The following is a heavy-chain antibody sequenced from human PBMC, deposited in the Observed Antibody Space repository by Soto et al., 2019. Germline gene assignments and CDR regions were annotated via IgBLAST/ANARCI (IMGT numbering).Heavy chain of an antibody. CDR3: ARGRVVLVGAAVRGCYDYQYYGMDV. D-gene: IGHD2-15*01. V-gene: IGHV4-34*01. J-gene: IGHJ6*02. CDR1: GGSFSDDY. Sequence: SETLSLTCAIYGGSFSDDYWSWIRQPPGKGLEWIGKISHSGSTNYNPSLKSRVTISADTSKNQFSLRLSSVTAADTAVYYCARGRVVLVGAAVRGCYDYQYYGMDVWGQGTTVTVSS. CDR2: ISHSGST.